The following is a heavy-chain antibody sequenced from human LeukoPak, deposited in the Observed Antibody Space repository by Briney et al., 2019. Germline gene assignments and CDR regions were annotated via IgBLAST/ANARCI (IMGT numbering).Heavy chain of an antibody. V-gene: IGHV4-59*01. CDR2: IYYSGST. J-gene: IGHJ4*02. CDR1: GGSISSYY. CDR3: ASGYYFDY. Sequence: SETLSLTCTVSGGSISSYYWSWNRQPPGKGLEWIGYIYYSGSTNYNPSLKSRVTISVDTSKNQFSLKLSSVTAADTAVYYCASGYYFDYWGQGTLVTVSS.